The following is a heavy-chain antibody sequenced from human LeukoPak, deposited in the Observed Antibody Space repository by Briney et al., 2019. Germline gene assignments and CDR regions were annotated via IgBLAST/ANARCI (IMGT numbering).Heavy chain of an antibody. V-gene: IGHV1-69*13. CDR3: ARGYSSGWSRYYFDY. CDR1: GGTFSSYA. D-gene: IGHD6-19*01. Sequence: PPASVKVSCKASGGTFSSYAISWVRQAPGQGLEWMGGIIPILGTANYAQKFQGRVTITADESTSTAYMELSSLRSEDTAVYYCARGYSSGWSRYYFDYWGQGTLVTVSS. CDR2: IIPILGTA. J-gene: IGHJ4*02.